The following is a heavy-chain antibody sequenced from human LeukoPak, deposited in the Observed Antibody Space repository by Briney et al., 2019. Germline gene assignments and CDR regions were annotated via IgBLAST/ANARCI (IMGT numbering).Heavy chain of an antibody. CDR2: INPNSGST. D-gene: IGHD1-26*01. CDR1: GYTFTDYH. J-gene: IGHJ4*02. V-gene: IGHV1-2*02. Sequence: ASVKVSCKASGYTFTDYHIYWARQAPGQGLECMGWINPNSGSTNSAQKFQGRVTMTRDTSISTVYMELSRLRSDDTAVYYCARSKIQYLVKASADYWGQGTLVTVSS. CDR3: ARSKIQYLVKASADY.